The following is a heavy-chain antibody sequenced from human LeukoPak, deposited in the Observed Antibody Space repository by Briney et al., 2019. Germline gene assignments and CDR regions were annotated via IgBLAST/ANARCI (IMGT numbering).Heavy chain of an antibody. D-gene: IGHD5-12*01. J-gene: IGHJ6*03. CDR3: ARRLPNYYYYYYMDV. V-gene: IGHV4-39*01. CDR2: IYYSGST. Sequence: SETLSLTCTVSGGSISSSSYYWGWIRQPPGKGLEWIGSIYYSGSTYYNPSLMSRVTISVDTSKNQFSLKLSSVTAADTAVYYCARRLPNYYYYYYMDVWGKGTTVTVSS. CDR1: GGSISSSSYY.